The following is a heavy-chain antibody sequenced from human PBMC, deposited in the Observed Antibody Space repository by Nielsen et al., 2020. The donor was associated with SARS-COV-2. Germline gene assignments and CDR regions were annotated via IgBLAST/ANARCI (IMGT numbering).Heavy chain of an antibody. CDR3: ARAAVRGGLEE. V-gene: IGHV3-43D*03. Sequence: GESLKISCEASGFTFDDYGMHWVRQAPGKGLEWVSLINWGAGSTYYADSVKGRFTISRDNRQNSLYLQMNSLRDEDMAVYYCARAAVRGGLEEWGQGTLVTVSS. D-gene: IGHD3-10*01. J-gene: IGHJ4*02. CDR2: INWGAGST. CDR1: GFTFDDYG.